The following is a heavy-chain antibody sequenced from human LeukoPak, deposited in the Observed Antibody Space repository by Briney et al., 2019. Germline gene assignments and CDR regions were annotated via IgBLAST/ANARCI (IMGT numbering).Heavy chain of an antibody. V-gene: IGHV3-11*03. D-gene: IGHD2-15*01. Sequence: PGGSLRLSCAASGFTFSDYYMGWIRQAPGKGLEWVSSISSGSTYTNYADSVKGRFTISRDNAKNSLYLQMNSLRAEDTAVYYCAILPGYWGQGTLVTVSS. CDR2: ISSGSTYT. J-gene: IGHJ4*02. CDR1: GFTFSDYY. CDR3: AILPGY.